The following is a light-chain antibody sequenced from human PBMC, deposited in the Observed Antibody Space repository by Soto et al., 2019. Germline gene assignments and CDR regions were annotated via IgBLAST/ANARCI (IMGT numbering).Light chain of an antibody. J-gene: IGKJ1*01. CDR2: GTS. CDR1: QGVKYY. V-gene: IGKV1-27*01. CDR3: HQYNSYPRT. Sequence: DIQMTQSPSSLSASVGDRVTITCRASQGVKYYLAWYQQKPGKPPKVLIYGTSTLQSGVPSRFSGSGSGTDFTLTISSLQPEDVATYYCHQYNSYPRTFGQGTKVEVK.